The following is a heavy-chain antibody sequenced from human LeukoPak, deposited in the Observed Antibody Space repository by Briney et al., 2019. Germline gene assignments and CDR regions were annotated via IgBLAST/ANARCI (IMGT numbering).Heavy chain of an antibody. CDR3: ARDRVPAAMRPFDY. J-gene: IGHJ4*02. CDR2: ISCDGSNK. V-gene: IGHV3-30*04. CDR1: GFTFNSYA. D-gene: IGHD2-2*01. Sequence: GGSLRLSCAASGFTFNSYAMHWVRQAPGKGLEWVAFISCDGSNKYYAGSVKGRFTISKDISNNTLYLQMNSLRAEDTAVYYCARDRVPAAMRPFDYWGQGTLVTVSS.